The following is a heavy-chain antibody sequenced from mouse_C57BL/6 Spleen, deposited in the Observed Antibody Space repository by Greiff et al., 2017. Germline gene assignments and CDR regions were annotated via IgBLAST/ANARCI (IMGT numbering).Heavy chain of an antibody. CDR1: GFSFNTYA. CDR2: IRSKSNNYAT. D-gene: IGHD2-4*01. Sequence: EVKLMESGGGLVQPKGSLKLSCAASGFSFNTYAMNWVRQAPGKGLEWVARIRSKSNNYATYYADSVKDRFTISRDDSESMLYLQMNNLKTEDTAMYYCVRHDGIDDYDVEAADYWGQGTSVTVSS. J-gene: IGHJ4*01. V-gene: IGHV10-1*01. CDR3: VRHDGIDDYDVEAADY.